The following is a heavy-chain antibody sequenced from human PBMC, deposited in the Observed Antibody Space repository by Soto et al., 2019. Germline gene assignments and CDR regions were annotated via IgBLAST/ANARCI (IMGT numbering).Heavy chain of an antibody. CDR3: ARAWGRVFDY. CDR2: IYYSGST. Sequence: QVQLQESGPGLVKPSETLSLTCTVSGGSISSYYWSWIRQPPGKGLEWSGYIYYSGSTHYNPSLKSRVTISVDTSKNQFSLKLSSVTAADTAVYYCARAWGRVFDYWGQGTLVTVSS. V-gene: IGHV4-59*01. D-gene: IGHD3-16*01. J-gene: IGHJ4*02. CDR1: GGSISSYY.